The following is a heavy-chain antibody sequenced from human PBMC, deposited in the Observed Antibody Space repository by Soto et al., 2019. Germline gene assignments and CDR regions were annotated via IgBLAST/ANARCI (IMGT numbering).Heavy chain of an antibody. CDR1: GFTFSSYA. Sequence: QVQLVESGGGVVQPGRSLRLSCAASGFTFSSYAMHWVRQAPGKGLEWVAGISYDGRTKYYADSVKGRFTISRENSKNTRYLQMNSLTAEATAVYYCPSPPRAARVDYWGQGSLATASS. V-gene: IGHV3-30*04. CDR3: PSPPRAARVDY. D-gene: IGHD6-6*01. CDR2: ISYDGRTK. J-gene: IGHJ4*02.